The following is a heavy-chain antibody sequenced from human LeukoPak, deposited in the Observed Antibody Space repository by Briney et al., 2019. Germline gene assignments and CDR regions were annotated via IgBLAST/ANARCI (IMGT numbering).Heavy chain of an antibody. Sequence: SQTLSLTCTVSGGSISSGDYYWSWIRQPPGKGLEWIGYIYYSGSTYYNPSLKSRVTISVDTSKNQFSLKLSSVTAADTAVYYCAASTLGVVNPKDDYWGQGTLVTVSS. V-gene: IGHV4-30-4*08. J-gene: IGHJ4*02. CDR1: GGSISSGDYY. CDR3: AASTLGVVNPKDDY. CDR2: IYYSGST. D-gene: IGHD3-3*01.